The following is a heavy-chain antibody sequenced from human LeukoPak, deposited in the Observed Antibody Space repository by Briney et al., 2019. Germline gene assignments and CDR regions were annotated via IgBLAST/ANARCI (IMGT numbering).Heavy chain of an antibody. CDR1: GFTFSSYG. CDR2: IWYDGSNK. V-gene: IGHV3-33*01. J-gene: IGHJ4*02. CDR3: ARFLEWFDY. D-gene: IGHD3-3*01. Sequence: GRSLRLSCAASGFTFSSYGMHWVRQAPGKGLEWVAVIWYDGSNKYYADSVKGRFTISRDNSKNTLYLQMNSLKAEDTAVYYCARFLEWFDYWGQGTLSPSPQ.